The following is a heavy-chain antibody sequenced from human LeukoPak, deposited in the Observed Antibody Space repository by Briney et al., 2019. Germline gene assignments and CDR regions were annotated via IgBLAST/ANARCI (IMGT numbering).Heavy chain of an antibody. Sequence: GGSLRLSCVGSGFTFSTSAMSWVRQAPGKGLEWVSAIGGNGATYYAGSVKGRFTISRDTSKNTLYLQMNSLRAEDTAVYYCAKDNEYSSSWGFDPWGQGTLVTVSS. J-gene: IGHJ5*02. V-gene: IGHV3-23*01. CDR1: GFTFSTSA. CDR3: AKDNEYSSSWGFDP. CDR2: IGGNGAT. D-gene: IGHD6-6*01.